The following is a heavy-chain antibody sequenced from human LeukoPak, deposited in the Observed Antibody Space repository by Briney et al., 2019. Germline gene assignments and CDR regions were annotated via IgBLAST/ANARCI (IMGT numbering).Heavy chain of an antibody. D-gene: IGHD5-18*01. Sequence: LYLTCAVYGGSFSGYYWSWIRQHPGKGLEWIGYIYYSGSTYYNPSLKSRVTISVDTSKNQFSLKLSSVTAADTAVYYCARDYTAMGYFDYWGQGTLVTVSS. CDR3: ARDYTAMGYFDY. J-gene: IGHJ4*02. CDR1: GGSFSGYY. CDR2: IYYSGST. V-gene: IGHV4-31*11.